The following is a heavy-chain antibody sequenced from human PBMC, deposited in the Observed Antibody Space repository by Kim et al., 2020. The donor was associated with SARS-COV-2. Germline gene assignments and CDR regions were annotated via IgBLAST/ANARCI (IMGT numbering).Heavy chain of an antibody. Sequence: GGSLRLSCAASGFTFSSYAMSWVRQAPGKGLEWVSAISISGGVTYYADSVKGRFTIYRDNSKNTLYLQMNSLRAEDTAVYYCAKNYFGSGSYLDYWGQGTLVTVSS. V-gene: IGHV3-23*01. D-gene: IGHD3-10*01. CDR1: GFTFSSYA. CDR3: AKNYFGSGSYLDY. J-gene: IGHJ4*02. CDR2: ISISGGVT.